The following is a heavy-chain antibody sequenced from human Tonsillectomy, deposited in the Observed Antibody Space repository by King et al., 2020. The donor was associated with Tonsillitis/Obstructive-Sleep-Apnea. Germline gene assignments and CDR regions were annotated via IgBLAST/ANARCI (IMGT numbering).Heavy chain of an antibody. CDR2: ISYDGSNK. D-gene: IGHD2-15*01. Sequence: QLVQSGGGVVQPGRSLRLSCAASGFTFSSYAMHWVRQAPGKGLEWVAVISYDGSNKYYADSVKGRFTISRDNSKNTLYLQMNSLRAEDTAVYYCARPSPLGYCSGGSCYSPSFDYWGQGTLVTVSS. CDR3: ARPSPLGYCSGGSCYSPSFDY. V-gene: IGHV3-30*04. CDR1: GFTFSSYA. J-gene: IGHJ4*02.